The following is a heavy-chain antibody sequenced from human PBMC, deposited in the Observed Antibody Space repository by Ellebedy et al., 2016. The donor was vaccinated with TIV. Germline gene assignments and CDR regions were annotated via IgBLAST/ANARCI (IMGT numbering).Heavy chain of an antibody. D-gene: IGHD6-13*01. CDR1: GFTFSIYS. Sequence: GGSLRLSXAASGFTFSIYSMNWVRQAPGKGLEWVSYISSSGSTIYYADSVKGRFTISRDNAKKSLSLQMNSLRAEDTAVYYCARVGYNSNWFVGYYFDYWGQGTLVTVSS. CDR3: ARVGYNSNWFVGYYFDY. V-gene: IGHV3-48*04. J-gene: IGHJ4*02. CDR2: ISSSGSTI.